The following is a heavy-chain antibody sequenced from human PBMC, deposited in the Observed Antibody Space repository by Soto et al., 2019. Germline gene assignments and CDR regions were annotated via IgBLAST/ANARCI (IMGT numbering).Heavy chain of an antibody. V-gene: IGHV4-59*01. CDR3: ATYWGTESHTFWCDL. Sequence: PSETLSLTCSVSGGSMRDYYWSWIRQSPGKGPEWIGYIYYSGYTNYNPSLQSRVTISSARSTNQVSLTLTSVTAADTAIYYCATYWGTESHTFWCDLWGRGAQVTVSA. D-gene: IGHD3-16*01. CDR2: IYYSGYT. J-gene: IGHJ5*02. CDR1: GGSMRDYY.